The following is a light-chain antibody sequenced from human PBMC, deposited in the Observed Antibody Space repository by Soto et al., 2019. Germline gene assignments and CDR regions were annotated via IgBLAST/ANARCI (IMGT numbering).Light chain of an antibody. J-gene: IGKJ4*01. CDR1: QSVSSF. CDR2: DAV. CDR3: EHRRKWPRPP. V-gene: IGKV3-11*01. Sequence: THSKRESQSVSSFLVWYQQKPGQAPRLLIYDAVNRVTGIPARFSGSGSGKDFTLSSLSIEPEDLSVSYCEHRRKWPRPPFGGGTKVDIK.